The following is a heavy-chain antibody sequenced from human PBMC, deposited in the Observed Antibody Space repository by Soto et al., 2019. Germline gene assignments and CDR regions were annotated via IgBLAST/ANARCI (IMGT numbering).Heavy chain of an antibody. D-gene: IGHD5-12*01. CDR2: IYSGGST. J-gene: IGHJ6*02. V-gene: IGHV3-53*01. CDR3: ARERSSRDGYNLYYYYGMDV. Sequence: PGGSLRLSCAASGFTVSRNYMSWVRQAPGKGLEWVSVIYSGGSTYYADSVKGRFTISRDNPKNTLYLQMNSLRAEDTAVYYCARERSSRDGYNLYYYYGMDVWGQGTTVTVSS. CDR1: GFTVSRNY.